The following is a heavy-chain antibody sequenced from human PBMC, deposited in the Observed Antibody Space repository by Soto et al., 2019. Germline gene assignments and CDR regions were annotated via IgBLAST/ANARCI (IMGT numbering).Heavy chain of an antibody. CDR1: GFTFSSYS. J-gene: IGHJ3*02. Sequence: EVKLLESGGGLVQPGGSLRLSCAASGFTFSSYSMSWVRQAPGKGPEWVSHITASEGTTYYADSVKGRFTISGDTSRNRVYVQMNRLRAEDTALYYCAKCIQVNWNYDAFHIWCQGRMVTVSS. CDR2: ITASEGTT. D-gene: IGHD1-7*01. CDR3: AKCIQVNWNYDAFHI. V-gene: IGHV3-23*01.